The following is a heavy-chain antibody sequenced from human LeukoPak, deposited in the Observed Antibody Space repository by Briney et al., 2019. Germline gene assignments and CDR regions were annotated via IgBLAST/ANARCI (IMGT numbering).Heavy chain of an antibody. CDR1: GFTFSSYA. J-gene: IGHJ4*02. Sequence: PGGSLRLSCAASGFTFSSYAMSWVPQAPGKGLEWVSGISGSGGSTYYADSVKGRFTISRDNSKNTLYLQMNSLRAEDTAVYYCAKDWGGSSPYYFDYWGQGTLVTVSS. CDR2: ISGSGGST. CDR3: AKDWGGSSPYYFDY. V-gene: IGHV3-23*01. D-gene: IGHD1-26*01.